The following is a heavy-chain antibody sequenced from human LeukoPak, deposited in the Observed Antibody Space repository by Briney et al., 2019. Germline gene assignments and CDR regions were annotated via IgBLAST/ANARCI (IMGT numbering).Heavy chain of an antibody. J-gene: IGHJ4*02. CDR2: IYTSGST. CDR1: GGSISSYY. V-gene: IGHV4-4*07. Sequence: PSETLSLTCTVSGGSISSYYWSWIRQPAGKGLEWIGRIYTSGSTNYNPSLKSRVTMSVVTSKNQFSLKLSSVTAADTAVYYCARGPDSSGYYTLDYWGQGTLVTVSS. D-gene: IGHD3-22*01. CDR3: ARGPDSSGYYTLDY.